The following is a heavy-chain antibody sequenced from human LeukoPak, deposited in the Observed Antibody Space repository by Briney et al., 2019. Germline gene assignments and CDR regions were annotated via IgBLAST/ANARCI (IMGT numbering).Heavy chain of an antibody. CDR2: INQDGGET. J-gene: IGHJ5*02. V-gene: IGHV3-7*04. Sequence: GGSLRLSCAASGFTFSDYWMTWVRQAPGKGLEWVANINQDGGETCYVGSVKGRFTISRDNAKTSLYLQMNTLRAEDTAVYYCARGRLDYGDYLNWFDPWGQGTLVTVSS. CDR3: ARGRLDYGDYLNWFDP. D-gene: IGHD4-17*01. CDR1: GFTFSDYW.